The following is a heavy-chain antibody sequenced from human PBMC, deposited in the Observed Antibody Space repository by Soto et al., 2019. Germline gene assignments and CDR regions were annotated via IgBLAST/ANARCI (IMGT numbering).Heavy chain of an antibody. D-gene: IGHD6-19*01. CDR2: VNTDESRT. CDR1: GFTFSSYW. V-gene: IGHV3-74*01. Sequence: EVQLVETGGGLVQPGGSLRLSCGASGFTFSSYWMHWVRQAPGKGLVWVSRVNTDESRTSYADSVKGRFTISRDNAKNTMYLQMNSLRAEDTAVYYCARVLNGQWHFDHWGQGTQVTVSS. CDR3: ARVLNGQWHFDH. J-gene: IGHJ4*02.